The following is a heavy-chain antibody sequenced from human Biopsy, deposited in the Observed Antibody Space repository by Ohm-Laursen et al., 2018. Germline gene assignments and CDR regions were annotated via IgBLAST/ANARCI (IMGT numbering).Heavy chain of an antibody. CDR3: ARVAGGYAYYYGMDV. V-gene: IGHV4-38-2*01. CDR2: IYYDGIT. D-gene: IGHD5-12*01. CDR1: GYSVTNDYY. Sequence: SETLSLTCAVSGYSVTNDYYWGWIRQPPGKGLEWIGNIYYDGITSYNPSLKSRVAMSVDTSKNQFSLRLTSVTAADTAVYYCARVAGGYAYYYGMDVWGQGTTVIVSS. J-gene: IGHJ6*02.